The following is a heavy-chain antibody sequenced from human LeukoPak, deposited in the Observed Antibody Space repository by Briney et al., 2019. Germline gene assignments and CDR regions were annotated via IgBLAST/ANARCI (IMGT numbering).Heavy chain of an antibody. CDR2: IYSGGST. CDR3: AGYDSSGYYYN. J-gene: IGHJ4*02. Sequence: GGSLRLSCAASGFTVSSNYMSWVRQAPGKGLEWVSVIYSGGSTYYADSVKGRFTISRDNSKDTLYLQMNSLRAEDTAVYYCAGYDSSGYYYNWGQGTLVTVSS. CDR1: GFTVSSNY. D-gene: IGHD3-22*01. V-gene: IGHV3-53*01.